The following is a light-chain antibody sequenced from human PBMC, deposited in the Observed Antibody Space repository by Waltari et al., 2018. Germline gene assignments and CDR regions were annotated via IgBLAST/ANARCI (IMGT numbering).Light chain of an antibody. J-gene: IGLJ2*01. Sequence: SYELTQPPSVSVSQGQTASIPCSGDKLGDKYACWYQQRPGQSPVLVIYQDTKRPSGIPDRFSGSNSGNTATLTISGTQAMDEADYYCQAWDSSVVFGGGTKLTVL. CDR2: QDT. CDR1: KLGDKY. V-gene: IGLV3-1*01. CDR3: QAWDSSVV.